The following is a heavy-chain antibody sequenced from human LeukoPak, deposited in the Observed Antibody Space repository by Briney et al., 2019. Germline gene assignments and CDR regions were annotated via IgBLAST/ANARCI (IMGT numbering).Heavy chain of an antibody. CDR3: ARRRDGYNSWAFDI. V-gene: IGHV4-59*08. J-gene: IGHJ3*02. D-gene: IGHD5-24*01. CDR2: IYYSGST. CDR1: GGSISSYY. Sequence: SETLSLTCTVSGGSISSYYWSWIRQPPGKGLEWIGYIYYSGSTNYNPSLKIPVTISVDTSKNQFSLKLSSVTAADTAVYYCARRRDGYNSWAFDIWGQGTMVTVSS.